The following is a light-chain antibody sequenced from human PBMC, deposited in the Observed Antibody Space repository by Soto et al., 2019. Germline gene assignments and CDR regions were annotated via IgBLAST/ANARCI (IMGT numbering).Light chain of an antibody. J-gene: IGKJ1*01. CDR2: AAS. Sequence: DIPMTQAPSSLSASVGDRVTLTCRACQGISTYLNWYLQKPGTAPKLLIDAASSLQSGVPSRVSGRGSETDFTLTISSLQPEDFATYSCQQSYSTTWTFGQGTKVDIK. CDR3: QQSYSTTWT. CDR1: QGISTY. V-gene: IGKV1-39*01.